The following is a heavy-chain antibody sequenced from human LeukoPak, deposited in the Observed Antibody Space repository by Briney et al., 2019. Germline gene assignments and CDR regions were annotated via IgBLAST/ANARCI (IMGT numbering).Heavy chain of an antibody. J-gene: IGHJ4*02. CDR2: IYHSGSA. D-gene: IGHD4-11*01. CDR3: ARVAVTTVTKLDY. V-gene: IGHV4-39*06. CDR1: GGSISSSSYY. Sequence: PSETLSLTCTVSGGSISSSSYYWGWIRQPPGKGLEWIASIYHSGSAYYNPSLKSRVTISVDASKNQCTLKLSSVTAADTAVYCARVAVTTVTKLDYWGQGTLVIVSS.